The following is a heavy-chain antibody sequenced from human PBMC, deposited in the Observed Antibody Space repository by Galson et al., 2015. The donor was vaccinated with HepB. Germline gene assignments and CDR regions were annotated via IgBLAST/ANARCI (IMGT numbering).Heavy chain of an antibody. CDR3: TTGLWWLEYYFDY. CDR1: GFTFSNAW. CDR2: IKSKTDGGTT. V-gene: IGHV3-15*01. D-gene: IGHD2-21*01. Sequence: SLRLSCAASGFTFSNAWMSWVRQAPGKGLEWVGRIKSKTDGGTTDYAAPVKGRFTISRDDSKNTLYLQMNSLKTEDTAVYYCTTGLWWLEYYFDYWGQGTLVTVSS. J-gene: IGHJ4*02.